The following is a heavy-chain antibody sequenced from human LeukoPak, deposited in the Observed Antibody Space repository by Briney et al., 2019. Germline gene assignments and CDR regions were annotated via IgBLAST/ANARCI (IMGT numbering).Heavy chain of an antibody. D-gene: IGHD6-19*01. CDR3: ARQMSGSSGLDY. Sequence: SETLSLTCTFSGGSISSYYWSWIRQPPGKGLEWIGYIYYRGSTNYNPSLKSRVTISVDTSKNQFSLKLGSVTAADTAVYYCARQMSGSSGLDYWGQGTLVTVSS. CDR2: IYYRGST. J-gene: IGHJ4*02. CDR1: GGSISSYY. V-gene: IGHV4-59*08.